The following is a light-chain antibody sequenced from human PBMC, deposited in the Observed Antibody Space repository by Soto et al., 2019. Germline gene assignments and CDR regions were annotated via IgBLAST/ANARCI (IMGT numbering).Light chain of an antibody. V-gene: IGLV2-23*01. J-gene: IGLJ3*02. Sequence: QSALTQSASVFGSPGQSITISCTGTSSDVGSYSLVSWYQQHPGKAPKLMIYEGSKRPSGVSNRFSASKSGNTASLTISGLQAEDEADYYCSSYAGSSTWVFGGGTKLTVL. CDR2: EGS. CDR1: SSDVGSYSL. CDR3: SSYAGSSTWV.